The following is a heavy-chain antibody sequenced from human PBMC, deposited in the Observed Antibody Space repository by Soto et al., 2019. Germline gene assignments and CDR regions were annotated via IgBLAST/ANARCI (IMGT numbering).Heavy chain of an antibody. J-gene: IGHJ4*02. CDR1: GYTFTSSA. CDR2: INAGNGNT. D-gene: IGHD1-26*01. CDR3: ARGLRGSYRSFDY. Sequence: ASVKISCRASGYTFTSSAIDWVRQAPGQRLEWMGWINAGNGNTKYSQKFQGRVTITRDTSASTAYMELSSLRSEDTAVYYCARGLRGSYRSFDYWGQGTLVTVSS. V-gene: IGHV1-3*01.